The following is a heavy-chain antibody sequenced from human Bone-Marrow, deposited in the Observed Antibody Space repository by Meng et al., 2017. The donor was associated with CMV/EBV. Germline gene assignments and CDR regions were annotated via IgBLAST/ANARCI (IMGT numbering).Heavy chain of an antibody. D-gene: IGHD2/OR15-2a*01. Sequence: GESLKISCAASGFTFSDYYMNWIRQAPGKGLEWVSYISGSATTIYYADSVKGRFTISRDNTKNSLYLQMNSLRVEDTAVYYCARDLNNYGMDVWGQGTTVTV. V-gene: IGHV3-11*01. CDR2: ISGSATTI. J-gene: IGHJ6*02. CDR3: ARDLNNYGMDV. CDR1: GFTFSDYY.